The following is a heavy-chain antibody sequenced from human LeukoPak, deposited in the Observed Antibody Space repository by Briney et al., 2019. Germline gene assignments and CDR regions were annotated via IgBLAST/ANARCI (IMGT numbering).Heavy chain of an antibody. Sequence: SETLSLTCIVSGRSISNYYWSWIRQPPGKGLEWIGYIYYSGGTNYNPSLKSRVTISVDTSRNQFSLRLNSVTAADTAVYYCARHPSVAAAGTAGSFDYWGQGTLVTVSS. J-gene: IGHJ4*02. D-gene: IGHD6-13*01. V-gene: IGHV4-59*08. CDR2: IYYSGGT. CDR3: ARHPSVAAAGTAGSFDY. CDR1: GRSISNYY.